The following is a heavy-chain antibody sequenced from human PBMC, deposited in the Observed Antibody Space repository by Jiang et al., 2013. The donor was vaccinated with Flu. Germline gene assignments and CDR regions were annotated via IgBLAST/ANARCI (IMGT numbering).Heavy chain of an antibody. V-gene: IGHV4-61*02. Sequence: TLSLTCTVSGGSISSGSYYWSWIRQPAGKGLEWIGRIYTSGSTNYNPSLKSRVTISVDTSKNQFSLKLSSVTAADTAVYYCARVGGVAATYGMDVWGQGTTVTVSS. D-gene: IGHD2-15*01. CDR1: GGSISSGSYY. CDR3: ARVGGVAATYGMDV. CDR2: IYTSGST. J-gene: IGHJ6*02.